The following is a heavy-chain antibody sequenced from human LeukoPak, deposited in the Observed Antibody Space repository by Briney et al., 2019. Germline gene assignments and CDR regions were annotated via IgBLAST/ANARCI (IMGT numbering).Heavy chain of an antibody. V-gene: IGHV3-30-3*01. J-gene: IGHJ4*02. CDR2: ISYDGSNK. CDR1: GFTFSSYA. Sequence: GGSLRLSCAASGFTFSSYAMHWVRQAPGKGLEWVAVISYDGSNKYYADSVKGRFTISRDNSKNTLYLRMNSLRAEDTAVYYCASRGGLYGDPKGYFDYWGQGTLVTVSS. CDR3: ASRGGLYGDPKGYFDY. D-gene: IGHD4-17*01.